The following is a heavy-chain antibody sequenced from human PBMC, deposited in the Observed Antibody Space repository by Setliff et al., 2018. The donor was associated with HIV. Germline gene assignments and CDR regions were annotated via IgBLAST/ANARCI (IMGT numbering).Heavy chain of an antibody. CDR1: GDSISGAGFY. CDR2: IYYSGST. J-gene: IGHJ4*02. CDR3: ATSPAGEILGSRPFYFDY. Sequence: SETLSLTCTVSGDSISGAGFYWTWIRQLPGKGLEWIGYIYYSGSTYYSPSLKSRVTISEDTSKNQFSLKLRSVTAADTAVYYCATSPAGEILGSRPFYFDYWGQGTLVTVSS. V-gene: IGHV4-31*03. D-gene: IGHD3-10*01.